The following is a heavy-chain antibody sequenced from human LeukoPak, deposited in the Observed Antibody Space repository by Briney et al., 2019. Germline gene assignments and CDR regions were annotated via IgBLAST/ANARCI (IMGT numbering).Heavy chain of an antibody. CDR3: ARKPGYH. Sequence: SVKVSCKASGGTFSSYAISWVRQAPGQGLEWMGSIIPILGIANYAQKFQGRVTITPDKSTSTDYMQPRSLRSEDTAVYYCARKPGYHWGEGTQITDSS. D-gene: IGHD6-13*01. CDR1: GGTFSSYA. CDR2: IIPILGIA. V-gene: IGHV1-69*04. J-gene: IGHJ4*02.